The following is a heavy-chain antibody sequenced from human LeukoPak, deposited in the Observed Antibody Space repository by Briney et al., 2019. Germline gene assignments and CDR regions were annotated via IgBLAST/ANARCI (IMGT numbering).Heavy chain of an antibody. V-gene: IGHV1-3*01. J-gene: IGHJ4*02. D-gene: IGHD3-22*01. Sequence: ASVKVSCKASGYTFTSYAMHWVRQAPGQRLEWMGWINAGNGNTKYSQKFQGRVTITRDTSASTAYMELSSLRSEDTAVYYCARSERGYYDSSGLDFDYWGQGTLVTVSS. CDR2: INAGNGNT. CDR3: ARSERGYYDSSGLDFDY. CDR1: GYTFTSYA.